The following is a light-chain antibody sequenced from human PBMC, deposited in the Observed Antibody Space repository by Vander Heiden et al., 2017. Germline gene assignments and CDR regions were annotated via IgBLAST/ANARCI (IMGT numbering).Light chain of an antibody. CDR2: DVG. J-gene: IGLJ1*01. V-gene: IGLV2-14*01. CDR3: SSYTSSSNLVV. CDR1: SSDVGGYNY. Sequence: QSPQTEPAPVSASPGQTINISCTGTSSDVGGYNYVSWYQQHPGKAPKLVMFDVGRRPSGVSNRCSGSKSGNTASLTISGVQAEEEADYYCSSYTSSSNLVVFGTGTKVTVL.